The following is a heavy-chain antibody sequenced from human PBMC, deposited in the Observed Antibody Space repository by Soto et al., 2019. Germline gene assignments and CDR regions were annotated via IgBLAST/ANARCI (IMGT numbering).Heavy chain of an antibody. V-gene: IGHV3-64*01. Sequence: PGGSLRLSCAASGFTFSSYAMHWVRQAPGKGLEYVSAISSNGGSTYYANSVKGRFTISRDNSKNTLYLQMGSLRAEDMAVYYCAKDRREVVVAAPFDYWGQGTLVTVSS. D-gene: IGHD2-15*01. CDR2: ISSNGGST. CDR1: GFTFSSYA. CDR3: AKDRREVVVAAPFDY. J-gene: IGHJ4*02.